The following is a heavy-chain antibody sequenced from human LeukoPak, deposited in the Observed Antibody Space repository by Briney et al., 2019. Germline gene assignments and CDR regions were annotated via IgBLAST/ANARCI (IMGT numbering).Heavy chain of an antibody. CDR1: GFTFSSYG. CDR3: AKVDIVATIDAGRLIDY. V-gene: IGHV3-30*18. Sequence: GRSLRLSCAASGFTFSSYGMQWVRQASGKGLEWGGVISNDGSNKYYADSVKGRFTISRDNSKNTLYLQMDSLRAEDTAVYYCAKVDIVATIDAGRLIDYWGQGTLVTVSS. CDR2: ISNDGSNK. D-gene: IGHD5-12*01. J-gene: IGHJ4*02.